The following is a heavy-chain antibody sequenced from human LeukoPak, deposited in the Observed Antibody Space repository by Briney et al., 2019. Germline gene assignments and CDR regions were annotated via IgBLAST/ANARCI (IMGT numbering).Heavy chain of an antibody. D-gene: IGHD2-2*01. CDR1: GYTFTSYA. V-gene: IGHV1-3*01. CDR3: ARGRRDEGSSTPMDV. J-gene: IGHJ6*04. CDR2: INAGNGNT. Sequence: ASVKVSCKASGYTFTSYAMHWVRQAPGQRLEWMGWINAGNGNTKYSQKFQGRVTITRDTSASTAYMELSSLRSEDTAVYYCARGRRDEGSSTPMDVWGKGTTVTVSS.